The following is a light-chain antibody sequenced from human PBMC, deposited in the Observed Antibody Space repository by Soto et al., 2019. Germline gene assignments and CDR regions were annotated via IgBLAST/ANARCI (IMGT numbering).Light chain of an antibody. J-gene: IGKJ5*01. CDR3: QQSFSTLQIT. Sequence: DIQMTQSPSSLSASIGDGVTITCRASQSINTYLNWYQQKPGKAPKLLISAASNLQSGVPSRFSGSGSGTDFTLTISSLQTEDFATYYCQQSFSTLQITFVQGTRLEIK. CDR1: QSINTY. CDR2: AAS. V-gene: IGKV1-39*01.